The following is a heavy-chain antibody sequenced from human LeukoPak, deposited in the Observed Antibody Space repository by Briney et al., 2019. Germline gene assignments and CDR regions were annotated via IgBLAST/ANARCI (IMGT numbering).Heavy chain of an antibody. V-gene: IGHV3-21*01. Sequence: GRSLRLSCAAXXXXXXXXXXXXXXXXPXXXLEWVSSISSSSXXXXYXXSVKGRFTISRDNAKNSLYLQMNXLRAEDTAXYXXAXDLKQLAHYFDYWGQGTLVTVSS. CDR1: XXXXXXXX. D-gene: IGHD6-6*01. CDR3: AXDLKQLAHYFDY. CDR2: ISSSSXXX. J-gene: IGHJ4*02.